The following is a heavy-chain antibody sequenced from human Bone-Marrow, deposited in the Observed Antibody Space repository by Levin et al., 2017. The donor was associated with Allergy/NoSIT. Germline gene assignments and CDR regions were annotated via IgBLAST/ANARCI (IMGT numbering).Heavy chain of an antibody. CDR3: TTLYIGFNHAFGV. D-gene: IGHD1-1*01. CDR2: FDREHNER. V-gene: IGHV1-24*01. J-gene: IGHJ3*01. Sequence: ASVKVSCKVSGYRLNELSMHWVRQAPGKGLEWMGGFDREHNERSYAQRFKGRATMTEDTSTDTGYMELFSLRSDDTAIYFCTTLYIGFNHAFGVWGQGTLLSVS. CDR1: GYRLNELS.